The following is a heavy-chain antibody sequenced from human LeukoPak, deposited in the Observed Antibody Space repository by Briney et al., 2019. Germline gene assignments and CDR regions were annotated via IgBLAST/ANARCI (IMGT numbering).Heavy chain of an antibody. D-gene: IGHD3-22*01. CDR2: IYSGGST. Sequence: GGSLRLSCAASGFTVSSNYMSWVRQAPGKGLEWVSVIYSGGSTYYADSVKGRSTISRDNSKNTLYLQMNSLRAEDTAVYYCARDKSDDSSGLLYWGQGTLVTVSS. CDR1: GFTVSSNY. J-gene: IGHJ4*02. CDR3: ARDKSDDSSGLLY. V-gene: IGHV3-53*01.